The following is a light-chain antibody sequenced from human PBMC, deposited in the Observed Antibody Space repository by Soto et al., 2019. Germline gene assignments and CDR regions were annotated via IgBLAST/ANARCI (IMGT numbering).Light chain of an antibody. V-gene: IGKV1-5*03. CDR1: QSISSW. Sequence: DTQMTQSPSTLSASVGDRVTITCRASQSISSWLAWYQQKPGKAPKLLIYKASSLESGVPSRFSGSGSGTEFTLTISSLQPDDFATYYCQQYNSSPTFGQGTKVEIK. J-gene: IGKJ1*01. CDR3: QQYNSSPT. CDR2: KAS.